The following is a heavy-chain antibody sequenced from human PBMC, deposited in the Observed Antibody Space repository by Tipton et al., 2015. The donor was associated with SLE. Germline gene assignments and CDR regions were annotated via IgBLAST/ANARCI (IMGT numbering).Heavy chain of an antibody. Sequence: TLSLTCVVSDYSIRSNYFWAWIRQPPGKGLEWIGNIYHSGSTNYNPSLKSRVTISVDKSKNQFSLKLSSVTAADTAVYYCARHVAGSGRGGWYYYMNVWGNGTTVSVSS. V-gene: IGHV4-38-2*01. J-gene: IGHJ6*03. D-gene: IGHD6-19*01. CDR2: IYHSGST. CDR1: DYSIRSNYF. CDR3: ARHVAGSGRGGWYYYMNV.